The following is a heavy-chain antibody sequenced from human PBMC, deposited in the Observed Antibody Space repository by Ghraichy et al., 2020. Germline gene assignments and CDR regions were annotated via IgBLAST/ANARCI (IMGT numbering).Heavy chain of an antibody. Sequence: SETLSLTCPVSGDSFSTYYWSWIRQPAGKGLEWIGRIFSTGTINYNPSLRSRVTLSIDTSKSQVSLNLNSVTATDTAVYYCGGSKDGYIDYWGQGTLVTVSS. CDR2: IFSTGTI. CDR1: GDSFSTYY. D-gene: IGHD5-24*01. J-gene: IGHJ4*02. V-gene: IGHV4-4*07. CDR3: GGSKDGYIDY.